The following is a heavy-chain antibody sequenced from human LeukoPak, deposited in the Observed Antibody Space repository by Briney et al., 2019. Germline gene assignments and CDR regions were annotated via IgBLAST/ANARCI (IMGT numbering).Heavy chain of an antibody. CDR3: AIEVVRGVINHFDY. CDR1: GGSISSSNYY. J-gene: IGHJ4*02. V-gene: IGHV4-39*07. D-gene: IGHD3-10*01. Sequence: SETLSLTCTVSGGSISSSNYYWGWIRQPPGKELEWIGSIYYSGNTYYNPSLKSRVTISVDTSKNQFSLKLSSVTAADTAVYYCAIEVVRGVINHFDYWGQGTLVTVSS. CDR2: IYYSGNT.